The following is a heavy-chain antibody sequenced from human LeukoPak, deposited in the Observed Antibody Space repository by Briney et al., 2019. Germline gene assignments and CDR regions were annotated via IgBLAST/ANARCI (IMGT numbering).Heavy chain of an antibody. D-gene: IGHD2-21*02. J-gene: IGHJ4*02. Sequence: ASVKVSCKASGYILSSYNMHWVRQAPGQGLEWMGWINPNSGGTNYAQKFQGRVTMTRDTSISTAYMELSRLRSDDTAVYYCARDCGGDCYLGVWGQGTLVTVSS. CDR2: INPNSGGT. V-gene: IGHV1-2*02. CDR3: ARDCGGDCYLGV. CDR1: GYILSSYN.